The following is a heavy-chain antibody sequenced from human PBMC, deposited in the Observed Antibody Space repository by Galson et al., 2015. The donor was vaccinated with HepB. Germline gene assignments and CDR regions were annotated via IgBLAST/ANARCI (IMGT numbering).Heavy chain of an antibody. V-gene: IGHV1-2*02. CDR1: GDRFSGHY. CDR3: ATSPRNPYWFFDL. J-gene: IGHJ2*01. CDR2: INPSSGGT. Sequence: SVKVSCKASGDRFSGHYIHWVRRAPGKGLEWLGWINPSSGGTIPAQRFQDRVTLTRVTSINTAFMELTKLTSDDTAVYYCATSPRNPYWFFDLWGRGTLVIVSS.